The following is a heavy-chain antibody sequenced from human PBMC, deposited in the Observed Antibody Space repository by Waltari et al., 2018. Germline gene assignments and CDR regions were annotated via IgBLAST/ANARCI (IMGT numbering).Heavy chain of an antibody. J-gene: IGHJ4*02. CDR2: INPNSGGT. CDR1: GQTFTVYS. CDR3: ARSACSSTSCRLDY. Sequence: QVQLVQSGAEVKKPGASVKVSCKASGQTFTVYSLYWVRQAPGQGLEWMGLINPNSGGTNYEQKFQGRVTMTRDTSISTAYMELSRLRSDDTAVYYCARSACSSTSCRLDYWGQGTLVTVSS. V-gene: IGHV1-2*02. D-gene: IGHD2-2*01.